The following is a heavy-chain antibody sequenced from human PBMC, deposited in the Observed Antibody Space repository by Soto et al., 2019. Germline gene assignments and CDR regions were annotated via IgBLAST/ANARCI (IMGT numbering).Heavy chain of an antibody. V-gene: IGHV1-8*01. D-gene: IGHD2-2*01. J-gene: IGHJ5*02. CDR2: MNPNSGNT. Sequence: QVQLVQSGAEVKKPGASVKVSCKASGYTFTSYDINWVRQATGQGLEWMGWMNPNSGNTGYAQKFQGRVTMTRNTSISTAYMELSSLRSEDTAVYYCVRGYCSSTSCYYNNWFDPWGQGTLVTVSS. CDR1: GYTFTSYD. CDR3: VRGYCSSTSCYYNNWFDP.